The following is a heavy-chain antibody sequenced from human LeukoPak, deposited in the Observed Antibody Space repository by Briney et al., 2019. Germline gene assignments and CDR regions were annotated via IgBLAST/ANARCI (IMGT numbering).Heavy chain of an antibody. V-gene: IGHV3-21*01. CDR3: ARDRCSSTSCYTNDY. D-gene: IGHD2-2*01. J-gene: IGHJ4*02. Sequence: GGSLRLSCAASGFTFSSYSMNWVRQAPGKGLEWVSSISSSSSYIYYADSVKGRFTISRDNAKNSLYLQMNSLRAKDTAVYYCARDRCSSTSCYTNDYWGQGTLVTVSS. CDR2: ISSSSSYI. CDR1: GFTFSSYS.